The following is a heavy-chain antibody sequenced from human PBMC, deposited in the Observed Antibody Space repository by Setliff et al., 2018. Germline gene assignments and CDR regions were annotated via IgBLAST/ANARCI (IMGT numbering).Heavy chain of an antibody. CDR2: INPNSGDT. CDR1: GNTFTGYY. D-gene: IGHD4-17*01. Sequence: GASVKVSCKASGNTFTGYYIHWLRQAPGQGLEWMGCINPNSGDTTFAQKFQGRVTITRDTSNSTDYMDLSRLTSDDTAVYYCAREVLSTVVACDYWGQGTLVTVS. CDR3: AREVLSTVVACDY. J-gene: IGHJ4*02. V-gene: IGHV1-2*02.